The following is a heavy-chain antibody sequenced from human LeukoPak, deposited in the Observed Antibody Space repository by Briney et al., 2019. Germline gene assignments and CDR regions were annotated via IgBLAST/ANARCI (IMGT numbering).Heavy chain of an antibody. CDR2: ILYDGSNK. V-gene: IGHV3-30*18. Sequence: GRSLRLSCAASGFTFSSYGMHWVRQAPGKGLEWVAVILYDGSNKYYADSVKGRFTISRDNSKNTLYLQMNSLRAEDTAVYYCAKVLYGTDAFDIWGQGTMVTVSS. J-gene: IGHJ3*02. CDR1: GFTFSSYG. D-gene: IGHD4-17*01. CDR3: AKVLYGTDAFDI.